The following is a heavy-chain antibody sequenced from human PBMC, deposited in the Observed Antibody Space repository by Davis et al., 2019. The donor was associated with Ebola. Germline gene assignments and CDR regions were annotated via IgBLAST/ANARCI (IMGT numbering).Heavy chain of an antibody. Sequence: ASVKVSCKASGYTFTSYGISWVRQAPGQGLEWMGWISAYNGNTNYAQKLQGRVTMTTDTSTSPAYMELRSLRSDDTAVYYCARDALLGFYFDYWGQGTLVTVSS. CDR3: ARDALLGFYFDY. V-gene: IGHV1-18*01. CDR1: GYTFTSYG. J-gene: IGHJ4*02. CDR2: ISAYNGNT.